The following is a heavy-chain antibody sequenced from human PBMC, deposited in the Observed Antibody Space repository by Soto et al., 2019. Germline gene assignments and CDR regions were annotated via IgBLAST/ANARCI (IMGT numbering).Heavy chain of an antibody. V-gene: IGHV4-59*02. D-gene: IGHD2-2*01. Sequence: PSETLSLTCSVSGVSVSDYHWTWIRLTPKKELQWIGFIHYNGRTDSSPSLKSRVTISLDMSKNHVSLILKSVNIADTAVYYCARVPDRWGQGTLVTVSS. CDR2: IHYNGRT. CDR1: GVSVSDYH. J-gene: IGHJ5*02. CDR3: ARVPDR.